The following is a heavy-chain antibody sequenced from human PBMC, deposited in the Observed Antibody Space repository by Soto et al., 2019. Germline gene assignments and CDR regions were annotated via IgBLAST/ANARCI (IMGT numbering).Heavy chain of an antibody. CDR3: ARHGSF. D-gene: IGHD3-16*02. J-gene: IGHJ4*01. V-gene: IGHV4-39*01. Sequence: QLQLQESGPGLVKPSETLSLTCTVSNGSISTTSYNWGWIRQSPGKGLEWIGTIYYTGSTSYNPSRKGRVTIAVDTSKSHFSRTLGSVTAAEAAVYYCARHGSFWGHGTLLIGSS. CDR2: IYYTGST. CDR1: NGSISTTSYN.